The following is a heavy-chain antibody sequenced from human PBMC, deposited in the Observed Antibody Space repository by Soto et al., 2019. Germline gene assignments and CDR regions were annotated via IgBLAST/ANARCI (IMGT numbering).Heavy chain of an antibody. CDR1: GYTFTGYY. CDR3: ARDQGQQWLAHFDY. Sequence: ASVKVSCKASGYTFTGYYTHWVRQAPGQGLEWMGWINPNSGGTNYAQKFQGWVTMTRDTSISTAYMELSRLRSDDTAVYYCARDQGQQWLAHFDYWGQGTLVTVSS. CDR2: INPNSGGT. D-gene: IGHD6-19*01. J-gene: IGHJ4*02. V-gene: IGHV1-2*04.